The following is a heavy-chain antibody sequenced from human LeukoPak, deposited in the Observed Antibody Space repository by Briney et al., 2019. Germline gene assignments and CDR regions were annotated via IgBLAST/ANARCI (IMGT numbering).Heavy chain of an antibody. CDR2: ISYDGSNK. J-gene: IGHJ1*01. Sequence: GRSLRLSCAASGFTFSSYGMHWVRQAPGKGLGWVAVISYDGSNKYYADSVKGRFTISRDNSKNTLYLQMNSLRAEDTAVYYCAKEIIVGATTGYFQHWGQGTLVTVSS. V-gene: IGHV3-30*18. CDR3: AKEIIVGATTGYFQH. D-gene: IGHD1-26*01. CDR1: GFTFSSYG.